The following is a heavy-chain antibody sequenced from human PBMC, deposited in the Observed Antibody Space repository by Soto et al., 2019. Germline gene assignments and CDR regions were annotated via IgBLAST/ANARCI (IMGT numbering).Heavy chain of an antibody. J-gene: IGHJ3*02. CDR1: GYTFTGYY. V-gene: IGHV1-2*04. D-gene: IGHD6-19*01. CDR2: INPNSGGT. CDR3: ARGSGAGTLIWDAFDI. Sequence: ASVKVSCKASGYTFTGYYMHWVRQAPGQGLEWMGWINPNSGGTNYAQKFQGWVTMTRDTSISTAYMELSRLRSDDTAVYYCARGSGAGTLIWDAFDIWGQGTTVNVAS.